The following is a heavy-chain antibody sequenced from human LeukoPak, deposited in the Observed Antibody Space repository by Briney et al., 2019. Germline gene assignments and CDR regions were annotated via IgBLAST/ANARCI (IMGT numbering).Heavy chain of an antibody. J-gene: IGHJ4*02. CDR2: MNPNSGNT. CDR3: ARLNRAYDSCGYYHVNDY. Sequence: ASVKVSCKASGYTFTSYDINWVRQATGQGLEWMGWMNPNSGNTGYAQKFQGRVTMTRNTSISTAYMELSSLRSEDTAVYYCARLNRAYDSCGYYHVNDYWGQGTLVTVSS. D-gene: IGHD3-22*01. CDR1: GYTFTSYD. V-gene: IGHV1-8*01.